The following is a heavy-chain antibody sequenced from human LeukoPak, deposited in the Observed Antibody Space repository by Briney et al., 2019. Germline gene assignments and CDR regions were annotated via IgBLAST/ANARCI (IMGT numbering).Heavy chain of an antibody. Sequence: SETLSLTCTVSGASITSYYWSWIRQPPGKGLEWIGYIYYSGSTTYKPSLKSRVTISVDTSKNQFSLKLSSVTAADTAVYYCARLSIVGATNFDYWGQGTLVTASS. D-gene: IGHD1-26*01. CDR3: ARLSIVGATNFDY. J-gene: IGHJ4*02. CDR2: IYYSGST. CDR1: GASITSYY. V-gene: IGHV4-59*08.